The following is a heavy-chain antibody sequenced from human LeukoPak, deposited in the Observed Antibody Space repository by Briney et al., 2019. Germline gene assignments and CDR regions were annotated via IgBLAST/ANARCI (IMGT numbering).Heavy chain of an antibody. Sequence: ASVKVSCKASGGTFSSYAISWVRQAPGQGLEWMGGIIPIFGTANYAQKFQGRVTITTDESTSTAYMALSSLRSEDTAVYYCARDSSSGRGAFDIWGQGTMVTVSS. J-gene: IGHJ3*02. D-gene: IGHD6-6*01. CDR3: ARDSSSGRGAFDI. CDR1: GGTFSSYA. CDR2: IIPIFGTA. V-gene: IGHV1-69*05.